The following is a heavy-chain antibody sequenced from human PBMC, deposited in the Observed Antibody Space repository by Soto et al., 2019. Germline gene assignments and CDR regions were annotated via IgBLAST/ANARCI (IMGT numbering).Heavy chain of an antibody. CDR3: ARDHINYYDSSGAPYDSFDI. Sequence: SETLSLTCTVSGGSISSYYWSWIRQPPGKGLEWIGYIYYSGSTNYNPSLKSRVTISVDTSKNQFSLKLSSVTAADTAVYYCARDHINYYDSSGAPYDSFDIWGQGTMVTVSS. CDR1: GGSISSYY. CDR2: IYYSGST. V-gene: IGHV4-59*01. J-gene: IGHJ3*02. D-gene: IGHD3-22*01.